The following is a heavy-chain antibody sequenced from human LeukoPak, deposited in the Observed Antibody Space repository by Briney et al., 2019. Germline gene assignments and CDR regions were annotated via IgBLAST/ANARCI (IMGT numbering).Heavy chain of an antibody. Sequence: PGGSLRLSCVASGFSFSTHSMNWVRQAPGKGLEWISSISSSGSNIYYADSVKGRFTISRDNAEKSLHLQMDSLRADDTAFYYCASDGDDTIFGVVIKPYSNYFDIWGRGTLVTVSS. V-gene: IGHV3-21*01. CDR3: ASDGDDTIFGVVIKPYSNYFDI. CDR2: ISSSGSNI. CDR1: GFSFSTHS. D-gene: IGHD3-3*01. J-gene: IGHJ4*02.